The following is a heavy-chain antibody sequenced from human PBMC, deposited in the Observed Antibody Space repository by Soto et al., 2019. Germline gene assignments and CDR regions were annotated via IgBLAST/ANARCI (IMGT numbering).Heavy chain of an antibody. V-gene: IGHV3-30-3*01. D-gene: IGHD2-15*01. CDR2: ISYDGSNK. CDR1: GFTFSSYA. J-gene: IGHJ3*02. CDR3: ARDLHCSGGSCYLGAFDI. Sequence: QVQLVESGGGVVQPGRSLRLSCAASGFTFSSYAMHWVRQAPGKGLEWVAVISYDGSNKYYADSVKGRFTISRDNSKNTLYLQMNSLRAEDTAVYYCARDLHCSGGSCYLGAFDIWGQGTMVTVSS.